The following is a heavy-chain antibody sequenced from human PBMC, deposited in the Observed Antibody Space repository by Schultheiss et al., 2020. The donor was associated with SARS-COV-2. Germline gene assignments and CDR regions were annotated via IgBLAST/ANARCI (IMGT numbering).Heavy chain of an antibody. CDR1: GGTFSSYA. CDR2: IIPIFGTA. J-gene: IGHJ6*02. V-gene: IGHV1-69*13. CDR3: ARDLTVRGPLFNYYYGMDV. Sequence: SVKVSCKASGGTFSSYAISWVRQAPGQGLEWMGGIIPIFGTANYAQKFQGRVTITADESTSTAYMELSSLRSDDTAVYYCARDLTVRGPLFNYYYGMDVWGQGTTVTVSS. D-gene: IGHD3-10*01.